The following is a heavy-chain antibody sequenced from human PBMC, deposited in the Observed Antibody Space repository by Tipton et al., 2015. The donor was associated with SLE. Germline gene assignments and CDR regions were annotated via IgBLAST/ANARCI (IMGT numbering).Heavy chain of an antibody. V-gene: IGHV3-30*02. D-gene: IGHD6-13*01. J-gene: IGHJ4*02. CDR3: AKGSRGSSCVDY. Sequence: SLRLSCAASGFTFSDYYMSWIRQAPGKGLEWVAFIRYDGSNKYYADSVKGRFTISRDNSKNTLYLQMNSLRAEDTAVYYCAKGSRGSSCVDYWGQGTLVTVSS. CDR2: IRYDGSNK. CDR1: GFTFSDYY.